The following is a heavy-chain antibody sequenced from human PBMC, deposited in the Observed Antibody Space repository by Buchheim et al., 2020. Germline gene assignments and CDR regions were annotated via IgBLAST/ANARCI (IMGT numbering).Heavy chain of an antibody. D-gene: IGHD3-10*01. CDR3: ARDRALLWFGELYP. V-gene: IGHV3-33*01. CDR1: GFTFSSYG. J-gene: IGHJ5*02. CDR2: IWYDGSNK. Sequence: QVQLVESGGGVVQPGRSLRLSCAASGFTFSSYGMHWVRQAPGKGLEWAAVIWYDGSNKYYADSVKGRFTISRDNSKNTLYLQMNSLRAEDTAVYYCARDRALLWFGELYPWGQGTL.